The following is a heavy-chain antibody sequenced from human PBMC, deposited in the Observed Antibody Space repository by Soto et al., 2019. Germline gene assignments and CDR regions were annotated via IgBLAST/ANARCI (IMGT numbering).Heavy chain of an antibody. V-gene: IGHV4-59*01. D-gene: IGHD3-10*01. CDR1: GFTFSKFV. Sequence: VQLLESGGDLVQPGGSLRLSCAASGFTFSKFVMRWVRQTPGKGLEWIGHIFVTGATKYSASLKSRVTMSVDTSKSQISLNLTSVTAADSATYFCARGRADSAGSSLGRRMDVWGQGTTVTVAS. CDR3: ARGRADSAGSSLGRRMDV. CDR2: IFVTGAT. J-gene: IGHJ6*02.